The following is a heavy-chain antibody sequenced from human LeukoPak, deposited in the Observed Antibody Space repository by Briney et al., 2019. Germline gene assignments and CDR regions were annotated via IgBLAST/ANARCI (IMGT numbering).Heavy chain of an antibody. CDR3: ARPSRLWFGEFAPPYYSSGMDV. D-gene: IGHD3-10*01. Sequence: PQTLSLTCAVDGGSFSGYYWSWIRQPPGKGLEWVGEINHSGSTNYTPSLKSRVTISVETSKNPLSLKLSSVTAADTAVYYCARPSRLWFGEFAPPYYSSGMDVWGQATTVTVSS. J-gene: IGHJ6*02. CDR2: INHSGST. CDR1: GGSFSGYY. V-gene: IGHV4-34*01.